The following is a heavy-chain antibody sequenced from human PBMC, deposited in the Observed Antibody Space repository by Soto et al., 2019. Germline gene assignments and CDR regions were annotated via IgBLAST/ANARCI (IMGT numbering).Heavy chain of an antibody. J-gene: IGHJ5*02. CDR1: GYIFTGYY. Sequence: GASVKVSCKASGYIFTGYYLHWVRQAPGQGLEWMGWINPDSGGTYYAQKFQGRVTMTRDTSIITAYMELSTLRSDDTAVYYCAREPRGAGAASNWFGPWGQGTLVTVS. CDR2: INPDSGGT. V-gene: IGHV1-2*02. CDR3: AREPRGAGAASNWFGP. D-gene: IGHD6-19*01.